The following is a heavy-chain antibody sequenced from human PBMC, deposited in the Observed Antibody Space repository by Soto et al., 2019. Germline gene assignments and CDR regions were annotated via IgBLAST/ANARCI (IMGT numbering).Heavy chain of an antibody. CDR1: GFTFSSYA. CDR2: ISSNGGST. Sequence: EVQLVESGGGLVQPGGSLRLSCAASGFTFSSYAMHWVRQAPGKGLEYVSAISSNGGSTYYANSVKGRFTISRDNSKNPLYLQMGSMRAEDMAVYYCARVPGYYFDYWGQGTLVTVSS. V-gene: IGHV3-64*01. CDR3: ARVPGYYFDY. J-gene: IGHJ4*02.